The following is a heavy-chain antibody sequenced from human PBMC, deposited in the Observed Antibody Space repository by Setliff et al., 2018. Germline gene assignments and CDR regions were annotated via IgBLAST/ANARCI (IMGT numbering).Heavy chain of an antibody. CDR2: INNYNMNT. V-gene: IGHV1-18*01. Sequence: ASVKVSCKASGYPFTNYGINWVRQAPAQGLEWMGWINNYNMNTNYLQKFLGRVTVTTDTSTGTAYMELGSLTSDDTAIYYCARINFYVSSGYYYAPDYWGPGTLVTVSS. J-gene: IGHJ4*02. D-gene: IGHD3-22*01. CDR1: GYPFTNYG. CDR3: ARINFYVSSGYYYAPDY.